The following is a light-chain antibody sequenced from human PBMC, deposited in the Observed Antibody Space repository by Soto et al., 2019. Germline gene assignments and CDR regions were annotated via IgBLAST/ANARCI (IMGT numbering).Light chain of an antibody. CDR1: QGIGDA. CDR3: LQHNEFWWT. CDR2: AAS. Sequence: DIQKTQSPSTLSASVGDRVTITCRASQGIGDALGWYQQKPGKAPKRLIYAASTLQSGVPSRFSGSGSGTEFTLTISSLQPDDFATYYCLQHNEFWWTFGQGTKVDNK. J-gene: IGKJ1*01. V-gene: IGKV1-17*01.